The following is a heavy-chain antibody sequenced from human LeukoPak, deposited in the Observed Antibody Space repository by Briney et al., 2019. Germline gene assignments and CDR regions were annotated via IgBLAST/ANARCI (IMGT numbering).Heavy chain of an antibody. Sequence: GRSLRLSCAASGFTFSSYAMHWVRQAPGKGLEWVAVISYDGSNKYYADSVKGRFTISRDNSKNTLYLQMNSLRAEDTAVYYCARDLPAAAPFDYWGQGTLVTVSS. CDR1: GFTFSSYA. V-gene: IGHV3-30-3*01. CDR2: ISYDGSNK. CDR3: ARDLPAAAPFDY. J-gene: IGHJ4*02. D-gene: IGHD2-2*01.